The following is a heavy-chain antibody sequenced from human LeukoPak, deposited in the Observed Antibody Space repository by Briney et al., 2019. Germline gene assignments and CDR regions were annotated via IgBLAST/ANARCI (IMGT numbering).Heavy chain of an antibody. CDR2: IWYDGSNK. J-gene: IGHJ4*02. V-gene: IGHV3-33*01. D-gene: IGHD2-2*01. Sequence: GGSLRLSCAASGFTFSSYGMHWVRQAPGKGLEWVAVIWYDGSNKYYADSVKGRFTISRDNSKNTPYLQMNSLKAEDTAVYYCARGFGDCSSTSCYGITIFGVDLFDYWGQGTLVTVSS. CDR3: ARGFGDCSSTSCYGITIFGVDLFDY. CDR1: GFTFSSYG.